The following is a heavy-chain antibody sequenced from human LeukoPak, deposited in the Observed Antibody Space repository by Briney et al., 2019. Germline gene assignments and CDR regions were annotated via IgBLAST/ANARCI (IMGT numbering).Heavy chain of an antibody. J-gene: IGHJ4*02. CDR3: ARGGSGYGYYNY. CDR1: GGSISDQY. CDR2: IFHTGGI. V-gene: IGHV4-59*11. Sequence: SETLSLTCTVSGGSISDQYWNWIRQPPGKGLEWIGYIFHTGGINYNPSLKSRVTISVDTSKNQFSLKLTSVTAADTAVYYCARGGSGYGYYNYWGQGTLVTVSS. D-gene: IGHD5-12*01.